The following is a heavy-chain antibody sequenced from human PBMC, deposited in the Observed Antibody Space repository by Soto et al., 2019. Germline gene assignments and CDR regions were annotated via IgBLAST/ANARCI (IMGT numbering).Heavy chain of an antibody. CDR3: ARDRIEAAGTPRFNYYYGMDV. D-gene: IGHD6-13*01. Sequence: GGSLRLSCAASGFTVSSTYMTWVRQAPGKGLEWVSVIYGGLTTSYADSVKGRFTISRDNSKNTVFLQMNSLRGEDTAVYYCARDRIEAAGTPRFNYYYGMDVWGQGTTVTVS. V-gene: IGHV3-53*01. CDR1: GFTVSSTY. CDR2: IYGGLTT. J-gene: IGHJ6*02.